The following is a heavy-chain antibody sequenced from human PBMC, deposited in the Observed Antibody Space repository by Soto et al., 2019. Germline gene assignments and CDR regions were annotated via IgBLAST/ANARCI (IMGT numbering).Heavy chain of an antibody. J-gene: IGHJ3*02. Sequence: QVQLVQSGAEVKKPGASVKVSCKASGYTFTSYFIHWVRQAPGQGLEWMGVFDPSGVATNSAQKFQGRLTMTRDTSTSTVYMDLTSLGSDDTALYYCARVSRGVFDIWGQGTLVTVSS. V-gene: IGHV1-46*01. CDR2: FDPSGVAT. CDR3: ARVSRGVFDI. D-gene: IGHD3-10*01. CDR1: GYTFTSYF.